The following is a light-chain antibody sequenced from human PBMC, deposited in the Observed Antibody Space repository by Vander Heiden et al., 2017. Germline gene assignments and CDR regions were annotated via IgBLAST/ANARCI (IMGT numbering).Light chain of an antibody. CDR2: GAS. CDR1: QSVSSN. V-gene: IGKV3-15*01. Sequence: ERVLTHSPATLSLSPGETATPPCRASQSVSSNLAWYQQKPGQTPRLLNYGASTRATGIPDRFSGSGSGAEFTLTIGSLQSEDFAVYCCQQYNNWPLTFGGGTKVEIK. CDR3: QQYNNWPLT. J-gene: IGKJ4*01.